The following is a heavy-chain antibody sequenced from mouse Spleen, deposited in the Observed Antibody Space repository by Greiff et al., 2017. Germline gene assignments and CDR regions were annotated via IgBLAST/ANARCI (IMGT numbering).Heavy chain of an antibody. V-gene: IGHV2-4-1*01. CDR3: ARNWDDYGWFTY. D-gene: IGHD2-4*01. Sequence: QVKLQQSGPGLVQPSQSLSITCTVSGFSLTSSGVHWVRQSPGKGLEWLGVIWSGGSTDYNVVFLSRLSISKDNSKCQVFFKMNSLQADDTAKYYCARNWDDYGWFTYWGQGTLVTVSA. J-gene: IGHJ3*01. CDR1: GFSLTSSG. CDR2: IWSGGST.